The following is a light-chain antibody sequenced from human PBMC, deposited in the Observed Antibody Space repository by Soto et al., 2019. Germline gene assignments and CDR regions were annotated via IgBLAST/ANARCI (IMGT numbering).Light chain of an antibody. CDR2: DVS. CDR1: QSLGNW. V-gene: IGKV1-5*01. J-gene: IGKJ1*01. CDR3: QQYPPDSPWA. Sequence: DIQMTQSPSTLSASVGDKVTITCRASQSLGNWLAWYQQEPGKAPSLLIYDVSTLQSGVPSRFSGSGSGTEFPPAITDLHPADFATYSCQQYPPDSPWAFGKGTKVDIK.